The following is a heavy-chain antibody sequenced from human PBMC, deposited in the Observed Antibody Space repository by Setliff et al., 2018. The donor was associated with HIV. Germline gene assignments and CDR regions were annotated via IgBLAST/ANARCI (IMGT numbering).Heavy chain of an antibody. J-gene: IGHJ6*02. CDR1: EYTFTNYY. CDR3: ARGSDASGYYPIYYYYGMDV. CDR2: MNPSGGST. V-gene: IGHV1-46*01. D-gene: IGHD3-22*01. Sequence: ASVKVSCKASEYTFTNYYIHWVRQGPGQGLEWVGIMNPSGGSTTYAQKFQDGVTMTRDTSTSTGYMELRSLRSEDTAVYYCARGSDASGYYPIYYYYGMDVWGQGTTVTV.